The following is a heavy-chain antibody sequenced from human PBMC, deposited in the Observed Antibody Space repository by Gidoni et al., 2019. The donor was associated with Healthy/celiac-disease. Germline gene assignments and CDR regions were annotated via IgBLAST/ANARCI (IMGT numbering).Heavy chain of an antibody. V-gene: IGHV4-34*01. D-gene: IGHD1-26*01. Sequence: LEWIGEINHSGSTNYNPSLKSRVTISVDTSKNQFSLKLSSVTAADTAVYYCARVVGAITTHWGQGTLVTVSS. CDR3: ARVVGAITTH. CDR2: INHSGST. J-gene: IGHJ4*02.